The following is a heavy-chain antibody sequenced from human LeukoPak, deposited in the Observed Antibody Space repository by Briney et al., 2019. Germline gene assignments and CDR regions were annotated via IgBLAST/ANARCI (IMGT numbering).Heavy chain of an antibody. CDR2: ISYDGSNK. CDR1: GFTFSSYG. V-gene: IGHV3-30*18. J-gene: IGHJ4*02. CDR3: AKDRYYDSSGYPDY. Sequence: GRSLRLSYAASGFTFSSYGMHWVRQAPGKGLEWVAVISYDGSNKYYADSVKGRFTISRDNSKNTLYLQMNSLRAEDTAVYYCAKDRYYDSSGYPDYWGQGTLVTVSS. D-gene: IGHD3-22*01.